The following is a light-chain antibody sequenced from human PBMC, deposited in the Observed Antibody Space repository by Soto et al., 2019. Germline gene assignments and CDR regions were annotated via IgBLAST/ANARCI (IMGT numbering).Light chain of an antibody. CDR1: QSVSSSY. Sequence: EIVLTQSPGTLSLSPGERATLSCRASQSVSSSYLAWYQQQPGQAPRLLIYGASSRATGIPDRFSGSGSGTDFTLTISRVEPEDFAVYYCQQYGSSPSYTFGQGTKLEIK. V-gene: IGKV3-20*01. J-gene: IGKJ2*01. CDR2: GAS. CDR3: QQYGSSPSYT.